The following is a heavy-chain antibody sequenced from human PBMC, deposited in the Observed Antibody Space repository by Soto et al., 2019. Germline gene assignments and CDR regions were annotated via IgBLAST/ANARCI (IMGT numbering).Heavy chain of an antibody. CDR2: MDPKTGNT. D-gene: IGHD6-19*01. CDR1: GYSFTSDD. J-gene: IGHJ4*02. V-gene: IGHV1-8*01. Sequence: QVQLVQSGAEVKKPGASVKVSCRASGYSFTSDDLTWVRQATGQGLEWMGWMDPKTGNTDYGQKFQGRVTMTRNTSISTAYMELSSLTSEDTAVYYCARGRGWRDYWGQGTLVTVSS. CDR3: ARGRGWRDY.